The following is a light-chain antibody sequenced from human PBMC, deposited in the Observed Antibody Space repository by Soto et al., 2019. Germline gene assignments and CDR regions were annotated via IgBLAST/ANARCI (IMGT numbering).Light chain of an antibody. CDR1: QSVSSN. J-gene: IGKJ5*01. CDR2: GAS. CDR3: QQYNNWPPT. V-gene: IGKV3-15*01. Sequence: EIVMTQSPATLSVSPGERATLCCRASQSVSSNLAWYQQKPGQAPRLLIYGASTRATGISARFSGSRSGTEFTLTISSLQSEDFAVYYCQQYNNWPPTFGQGTRLEIK.